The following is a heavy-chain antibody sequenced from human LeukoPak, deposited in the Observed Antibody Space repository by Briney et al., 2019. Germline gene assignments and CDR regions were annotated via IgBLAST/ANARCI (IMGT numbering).Heavy chain of an antibody. CDR1: GFIFSRYA. Sequence: AGGSLRLSCAASGFIFSRYAMSWVRQAPGKGLEWVSGISGSGGSTYYADSVKGRFTVSRDNSKNTLYLQMTSLRVEDTAVYYCAKELAYAYYFDVWGKGTTVTVSS. D-gene: IGHD1-1*01. J-gene: IGHJ6*03. CDR2: ISGSGGST. CDR3: AKELAYAYYFDV. V-gene: IGHV3-23*01.